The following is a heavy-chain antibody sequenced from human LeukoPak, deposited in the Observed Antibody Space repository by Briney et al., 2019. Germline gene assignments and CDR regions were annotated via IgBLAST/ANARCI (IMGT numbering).Heavy chain of an antibody. CDR2: INTNTGNP. CDR1: GYTFTTYA. D-gene: IGHD6-13*01. Sequence: ASVKVSCKASGYTFTTYAMNWVRQAPGQGLEWMGWINTNTGNPTYAQGFAGRFVFSLDMSVSTAYLQISSLKAEDTAVYYCASAYSSSWYRFDYWGQGTLVTVSS. V-gene: IGHV7-4-1*02. J-gene: IGHJ4*02. CDR3: ASAYSSSWYRFDY.